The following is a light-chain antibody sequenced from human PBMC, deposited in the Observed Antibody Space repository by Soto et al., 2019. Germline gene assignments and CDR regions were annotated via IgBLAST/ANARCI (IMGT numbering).Light chain of an antibody. CDR2: DVS. CDR3: SSYTTTSTQVL. J-gene: IGLJ2*01. CDR1: SSDVGGYTY. Sequence: QSALTQPASVSGSPGQSIIISCSGSSSDVGGYTYVSWYQQHPGKAPKLLIYDVSNRPSGVSDRFSGSKSGNAASLTISGLQAEDEGDYYCSSYTTTSTQVLFGGGTKLTVL. V-gene: IGLV2-14*01.